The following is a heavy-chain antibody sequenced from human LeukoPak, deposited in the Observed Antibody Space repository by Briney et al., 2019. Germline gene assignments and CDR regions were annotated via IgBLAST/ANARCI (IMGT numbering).Heavy chain of an antibody. Sequence: SGGSLRLSCAASGFTFSSYEMNWVRQAPRKGLEWVSYISSSGSTIYYADSVKGRFTISRDNAKNSLYLQMNSLRAEDTAVYYCARWRYYYADYWGQGTLVTVSS. V-gene: IGHV3-48*03. CDR2: ISSSGSTI. CDR3: ARWRYYYADY. CDR1: GFTFSSYE. J-gene: IGHJ4*02. D-gene: IGHD3-10*01.